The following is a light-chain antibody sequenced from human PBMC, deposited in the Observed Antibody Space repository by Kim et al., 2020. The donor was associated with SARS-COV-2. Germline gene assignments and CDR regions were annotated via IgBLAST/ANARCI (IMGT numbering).Light chain of an antibody. Sequence: GQRVTISCSGSSSNIGSNYVYWYQQLPGTAPKLLIYRNNQRPSVVPDRFSGSKSGTSASLAISGLRSEDEADYYCAAWDDSLSGLVFGGGTQLTVL. J-gene: IGLJ2*01. CDR2: RNN. CDR1: SSNIGSNY. V-gene: IGLV1-47*01. CDR3: AAWDDSLSGLV.